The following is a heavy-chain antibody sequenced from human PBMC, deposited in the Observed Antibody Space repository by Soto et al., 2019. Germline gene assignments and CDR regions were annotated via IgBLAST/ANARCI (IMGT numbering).Heavy chain of an antibody. CDR3: AMVDNYVTPTPQDV. CDR2: IRPYIGNT. Sequence: QVQLVQSGDEVRKPGSSVKVSCKASGYIFVNYGIAWVRQAPGQGLEWMRWIRPYIGNTHNASKVQGRPTMTTDTTTSTAYMDLGSLTSDDTAVYYCAMVDNYVTPTPQDVWGQGTTVTVSS. D-gene: IGHD3-16*01. CDR1: GYIFVNYG. J-gene: IGHJ6*02. V-gene: IGHV1-18*01.